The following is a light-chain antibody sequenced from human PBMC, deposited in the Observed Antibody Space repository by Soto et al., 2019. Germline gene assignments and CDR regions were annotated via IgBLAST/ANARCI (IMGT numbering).Light chain of an antibody. CDR1: SSDVGGYNY. Sequence: QSVLTQPPSASGSPGQSVTISCTGTSSDVGGYNYVSWYQHHPGKAPKLMIYDVSKRPSGVPDRFSGSKSGNTASLTGSGLQAEDEADYYCSSYAGSNNYVFGTGTKLTVL. V-gene: IGLV2-8*01. J-gene: IGLJ1*01. CDR3: SSYAGSNNYV. CDR2: DVS.